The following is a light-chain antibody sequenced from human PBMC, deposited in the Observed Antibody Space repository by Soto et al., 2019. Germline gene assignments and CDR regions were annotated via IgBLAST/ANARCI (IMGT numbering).Light chain of an antibody. CDR2: WAL. CDR1: QSVLSSSNNKNS. J-gene: IGKJ2*01. CDR3: HQYYSTPQT. V-gene: IGKV4-1*01. Sequence: DIVMTQSPELLAVSLGERATINCKSSQSVLSSSNNKNSLAWYQQKPGQPPKLLIYWALTRESGVPDRFRGSGSGTDFTLSISNLQAVDVAVYYCHQYYSTPQTFGQGTKLEIK.